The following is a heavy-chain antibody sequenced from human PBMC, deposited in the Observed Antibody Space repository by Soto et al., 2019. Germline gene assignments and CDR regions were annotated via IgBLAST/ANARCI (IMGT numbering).Heavy chain of an antibody. J-gene: IGHJ4*02. CDR3: ARERAVAGTIGRAY. D-gene: IGHD6-19*01. CDR2: IYSGGST. CDR1: GFTVSSNY. Sequence: EVQLVESGGGLIQPGGSLRLSCAASGFTVSSNYMSWVRQAPGKGLEWVSVIYSGGSTYYADSVKGRFTISRDNSKNTLYLQMNSLRAEDTAVYYCARERAVAGTIGRAYWGQGTLVTVSS. V-gene: IGHV3-53*01.